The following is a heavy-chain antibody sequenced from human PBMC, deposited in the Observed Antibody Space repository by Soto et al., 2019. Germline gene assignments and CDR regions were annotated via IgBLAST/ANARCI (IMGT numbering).Heavy chain of an antibody. Sequence: SETLSLTCTVSGGSISSYYWSWIRQPPGKGLEWIGYIYYSGSTNYNPSLKSRVTISVDTSKNQFSLKLSSVTAADTAVYYCARAGIVATIDFDYWGQGTLVTVSS. CDR1: GGSISSYY. J-gene: IGHJ4*02. V-gene: IGHV4-59*01. D-gene: IGHD5-12*01. CDR3: ARAGIVATIDFDY. CDR2: IYYSGST.